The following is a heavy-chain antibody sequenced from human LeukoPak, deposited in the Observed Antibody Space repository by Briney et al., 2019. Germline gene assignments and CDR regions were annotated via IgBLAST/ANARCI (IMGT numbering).Heavy chain of an antibody. D-gene: IGHD3-10*01. V-gene: IGHV3-23*01. Sequence: GGSLRLSCAASGFTFSSYAMSWVRQAPGKGLEWVSAISGSGGSTYYADSVKGRFTISRDNSKNTLYLQMNSLRAEDTAVYYCAKGGSGSYYNVLSGTKPFDYWGQGTLVTVSS. CDR2: ISGSGGST. CDR1: GFTFSSYA. CDR3: AKGGSGSYYNVLSGTKPFDY. J-gene: IGHJ4*02.